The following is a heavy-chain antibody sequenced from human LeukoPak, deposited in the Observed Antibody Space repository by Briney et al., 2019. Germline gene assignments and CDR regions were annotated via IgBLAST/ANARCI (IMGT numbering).Heavy chain of an antibody. J-gene: IGHJ6*02. D-gene: IGHD3-22*01. CDR1: GFTFSSYA. CDR3: AREENYYDSSGSYGMDV. Sequence: PGGSLRLSCAASGFTFSSYAMSWVRQAPGKGLEWVSAISGSGGSTYYADSVKGRFTISRDNSKNTLYLQMNSLRAEDTAVYYCAREENYYDSSGSYGMDVWGQGTTVSVSS. V-gene: IGHV3-23*01. CDR2: ISGSGGST.